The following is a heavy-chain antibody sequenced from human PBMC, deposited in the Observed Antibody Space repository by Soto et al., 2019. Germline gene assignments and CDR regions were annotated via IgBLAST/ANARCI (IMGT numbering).Heavy chain of an antibody. CDR2: ISGSGGST. CDR3: AKDSSGSYWGGVWFDP. J-gene: IGHJ5*02. V-gene: IGHV3-23*01. CDR1: GFTFSSYA. D-gene: IGHD1-26*01. Sequence: PGGSLRLSCAASGFTFSSYAMSWVRQAPGKGLEWVSAISGSGGSTYYADSVKGRFTISRDNSKNTLYLQMNSLRAEDTAVYYCAKDSSGSYWGGVWFDPWGQGTLVTVSS.